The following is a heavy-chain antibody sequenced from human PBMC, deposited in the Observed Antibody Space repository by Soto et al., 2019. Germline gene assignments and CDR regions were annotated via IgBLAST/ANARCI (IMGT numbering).Heavy chain of an antibody. Sequence: QVQLQESGPGLVKPSQTLSLTCTVSGGSISSGGYYWNWIRQHPGKGLEWIGYIYYSGNTYYNPSLKSRVTIAVDTSKNQFSLKLSSVTAADTAVHDCARGGRLGFAVDWYFDLWGRGTLVTVSS. CDR1: GGSISSGGYY. CDR3: ARGGRLGFAVDWYFDL. V-gene: IGHV4-31*03. CDR2: IYYSGNT. D-gene: IGHD2-21*01. J-gene: IGHJ2*01.